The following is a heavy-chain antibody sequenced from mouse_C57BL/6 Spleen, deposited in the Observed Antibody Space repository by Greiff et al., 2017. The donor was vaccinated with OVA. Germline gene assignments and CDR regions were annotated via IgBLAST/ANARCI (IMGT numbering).Heavy chain of an antibody. V-gene: IGHV1-80*01. CDR2: IYPGDGDT. D-gene: IGHD2-4*01. J-gene: IGHJ4*01. CDR3: ARTDYDYPYYAMDY. Sequence: VQLQQSGAELVKPGASVKISCKASGYAFSSYWMNWVKQRPGKGLEWIGQIYPGDGDTNYNGKFKGKATLTADKSSSTAYMQLSSLTSEDSAVYFCARTDYDYPYYAMDYWGQGTSVTVSS. CDR1: GYAFSSYW.